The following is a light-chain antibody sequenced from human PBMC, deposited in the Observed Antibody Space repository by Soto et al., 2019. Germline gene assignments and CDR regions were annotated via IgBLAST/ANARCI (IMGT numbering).Light chain of an antibody. V-gene: IGLV1-44*01. CDR2: SNN. CDR3: AAWDDGLNGFWV. CDR1: RSNIGSNT. Sequence: QSVLTQPPSASGTPGQRVTISCSGSRSNIGSNTVNWYQQLPGTAPKLLIYSNNQRPSGVPDRFSGSKSGTSASLAISGLQSEDEADYYCAAWDDGLNGFWVFGGGTKVTVL. J-gene: IGLJ3*02.